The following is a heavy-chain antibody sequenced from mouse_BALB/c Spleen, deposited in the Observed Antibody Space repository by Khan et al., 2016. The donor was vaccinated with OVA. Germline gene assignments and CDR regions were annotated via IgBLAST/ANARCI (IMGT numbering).Heavy chain of an antibody. CDR1: GYTFTSYT. Sequence: QVQLKQSGAELARPGASVKMSCKASGYTFTSYTMHWVRQRPGQALEWIGHINPTNNYTNYNQNFKDKAALIVDKSSTTAYMQLSSLTSEDSAVYYCVREGDYYSSDGWFAYWGQGTLVTVSA. CDR2: INPTNNYT. J-gene: IGHJ3*01. V-gene: IGHV1-4*01. D-gene: IGHD2-12*01. CDR3: VREGDYYSSDGWFAY.